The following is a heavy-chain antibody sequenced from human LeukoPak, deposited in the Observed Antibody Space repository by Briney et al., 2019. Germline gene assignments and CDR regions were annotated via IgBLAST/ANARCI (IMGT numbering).Heavy chain of an antibody. CDR3: AREWARGSYRFGGFDY. V-gene: IGHV3-72*01. D-gene: IGHD3-16*02. Sequence: PGGSLRLSCAASGFTFSDHYMDWVRQAPGKGLEWVGRTRNKANSYTTEYAASVKGRFTISRDDSKNSLYLQMNSLKTEDTAVYYCAREWARGSYRFGGFDYWGQGTLVTVSS. CDR2: TRNKANSYTT. CDR1: GFTFSDHY. J-gene: IGHJ4*02.